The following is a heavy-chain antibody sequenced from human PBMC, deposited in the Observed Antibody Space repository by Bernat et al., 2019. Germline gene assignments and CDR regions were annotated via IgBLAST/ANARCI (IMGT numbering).Heavy chain of an antibody. V-gene: IGHV3-30-3*01. J-gene: IGHJ4*02. CDR2: ISYDGSNK. CDR1: GFTFSSYA. D-gene: IGHD1-26*01. Sequence: QVQLVESGGGVVQPGRSLRLSCAASGFTFSSYAMHWVRQAPGNGLEWVAVISYDGSNKYYAESVKGRFTISRDNSKNTLYLQMNSLRAEDTAVYYCAREGVEWELLEPSGIDYWGQGTLVTVSS. CDR3: AREGVEWELLEPSGIDY.